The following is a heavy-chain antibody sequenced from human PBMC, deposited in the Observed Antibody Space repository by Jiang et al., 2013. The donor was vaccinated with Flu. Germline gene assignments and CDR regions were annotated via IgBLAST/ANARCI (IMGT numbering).Heavy chain of an antibody. V-gene: IGHV1-2*04. D-gene: IGHD2-2*01. CDR3: AREALNTSTWTFYGVDV. Sequence: VQLVESGAEVKKPGASVKVSCQAFGYTFTKYYMHWVRQAPGQGLEWMGWINPNSGGTKYAQRFQGWVTMTSDTSISSAYMELSRLKSDDTAVYYCAREALNTSTWTFYGVDVWGRGTTVTVSS. CDR2: INPNSGGT. J-gene: IGHJ6*02. CDR1: GYTFTKYY.